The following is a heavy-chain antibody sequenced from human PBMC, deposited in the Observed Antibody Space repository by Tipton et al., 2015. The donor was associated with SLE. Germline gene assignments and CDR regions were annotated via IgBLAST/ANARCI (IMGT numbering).Heavy chain of an antibody. CDR1: GDAITNSY. CDR3: ARADYYDFWSGYYSG. Sequence: TLSLTCTVSGDAITNSYWSWIRQPVGKGLEWIGRMYFSGVTDYNPSLKSRVTISVDTSKNQFSLKLSSVTAADTAVYYCARADYYDFWSGYYSGWGQGTLVTVSS. D-gene: IGHD3-3*01. CDR2: MYFSGVT. J-gene: IGHJ4*02. V-gene: IGHV4-4*07.